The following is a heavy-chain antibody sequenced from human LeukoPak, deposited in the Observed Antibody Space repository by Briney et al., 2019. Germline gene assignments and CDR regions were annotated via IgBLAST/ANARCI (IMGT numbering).Heavy chain of an antibody. J-gene: IGHJ5*02. CDR1: GFTFSSYS. D-gene: IGHD2-2*01. V-gene: IGHV3-21*01. CDR2: ISSSSSYI. CDR3: ARVGIGYCSSTSCHNWFDP. Sequence: PGGSLRLSCAASGFTFSSYSMNWVRQAPGKGLEWVSSISSSSSYIYYADSVKGRFTISRDNAKNSLYLQMNSLRAEDTAVYYCARVGIGYCSSTSCHNWFDPWGQGTLVTVSS.